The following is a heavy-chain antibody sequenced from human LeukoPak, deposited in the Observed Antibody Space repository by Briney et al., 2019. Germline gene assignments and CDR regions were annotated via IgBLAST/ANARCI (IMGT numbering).Heavy chain of an antibody. Sequence: SETLSLTCTVSGGSISGYYWSWIRRPPGKGLEWIGHIYYSGSADYNASLKSRATMFVDTSKNEFSLTLRSVTAADTAVSYCARVGDSSGYSVLDSWGQGTLVTVPS. CDR1: GGSISGYY. D-gene: IGHD3-22*01. CDR3: ARVGDSSGYSVLDS. V-gene: IGHV4-59*01. J-gene: IGHJ4*02. CDR2: IYYSGSA.